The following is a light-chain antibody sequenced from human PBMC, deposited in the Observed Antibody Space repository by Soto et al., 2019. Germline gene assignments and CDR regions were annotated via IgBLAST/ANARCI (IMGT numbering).Light chain of an antibody. Sequence: DIQMTQSPSSLSGSIGDRVTVTCRASQRISTYLNWYHQKPGKAPKLLIYAASSLPSVVPSRFSGSGSGTDFNLTISSLQPEDVGTNYCQQSHHSPWTFGQGTRVESK. CDR2: AAS. J-gene: IGKJ1*01. V-gene: IGKV1-39*01. CDR3: QQSHHSPWT. CDR1: QRISTY.